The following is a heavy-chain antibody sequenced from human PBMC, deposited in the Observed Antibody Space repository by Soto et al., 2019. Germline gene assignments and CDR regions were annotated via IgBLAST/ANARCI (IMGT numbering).Heavy chain of an antibody. CDR3: ATSDSGYCSGGSCFHYYAMDV. Sequence: LGESLKISCKGSGYSFTNYWITWVRQMPGKGLEWMGRIDPSDSYSNYSPSFQGHVTISADKSISTAYLKWSSLTASDTARYYCATSDSGYCSGGSCFHYYAMDVWGQGTTVTVSS. CDR1: GYSFTNYW. V-gene: IGHV5-10-1*01. CDR2: IDPSDSYS. J-gene: IGHJ6*02. D-gene: IGHD2-15*01.